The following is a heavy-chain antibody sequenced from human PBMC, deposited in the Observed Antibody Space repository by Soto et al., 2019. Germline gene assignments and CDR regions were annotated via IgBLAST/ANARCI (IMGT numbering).Heavy chain of an antibody. Sequence: ASVKVSCKASGYTFTSYGISWVRQAPGQGLEWMGWISAYNGNTNYAQKLQGRVAMTTDTSTSTAYMEPRSLRSDDTAVYYCVGGSGSYPRRHNWFDPWGQGTLVTVSS. CDR1: GYTFTSYG. J-gene: IGHJ5*02. CDR2: ISAYNGNT. D-gene: IGHD3-10*01. V-gene: IGHV1-18*01. CDR3: VGGSGSYPRRHNWFDP.